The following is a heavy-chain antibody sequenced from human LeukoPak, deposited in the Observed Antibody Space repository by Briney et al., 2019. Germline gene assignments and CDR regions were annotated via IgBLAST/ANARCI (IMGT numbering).Heavy chain of an antibody. J-gene: IGHJ4*02. CDR3: ARFGYVAAVGV. CDR2: INPAGSET. D-gene: IGHD2-15*01. Sequence: AGGSLRLSCAASGFSFSAYWMTWVRQAPGTGLEWVANINPAGSETYYVDPVKGRFSISRDNAKNLVYLQMNSLRAEDTAVYHCARFGYVAAVGVWGQGTPVTVSS. V-gene: IGHV3-7*01. CDR1: GFSFSAYW.